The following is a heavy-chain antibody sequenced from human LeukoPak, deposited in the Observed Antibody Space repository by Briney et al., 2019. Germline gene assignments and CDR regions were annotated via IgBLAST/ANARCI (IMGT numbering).Heavy chain of an antibody. J-gene: IGHJ4*02. Sequence: GGSVKVSCKASGCTFTSYGISWVGQAGGRGVKGMGWISAYKGKTNYAQRLQGRLIMTPHTSTSAAYIKLRSLRSDDTAVYYCARDRCRQDSTSCYRFWVYWGQGTLVTVSS. V-gene: IGHV1-18*01. CDR1: GCTFTSYG. CDR2: ISAYKGKT. CDR3: ARDRCRQDSTSCYRFWVY. D-gene: IGHD2-2*01.